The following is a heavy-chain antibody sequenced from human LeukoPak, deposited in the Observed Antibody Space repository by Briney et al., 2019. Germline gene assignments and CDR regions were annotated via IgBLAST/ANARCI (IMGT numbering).Heavy chain of an antibody. CDR1: GFTFSDYY. CDR3: ASSATMIVVFDY. V-gene: IGHV3-11*04. Sequence: GGSLRLSCAASGFTFSDYYMSWIRQAPGKGLEWISYISISGSIIHYADSVKGRFTISRDNAKNTLYLQMNSLRAEDTAVYYCASSATMIVVFDYWGQGTLVTVSS. J-gene: IGHJ4*02. D-gene: IGHD3-22*01. CDR2: ISISGSII.